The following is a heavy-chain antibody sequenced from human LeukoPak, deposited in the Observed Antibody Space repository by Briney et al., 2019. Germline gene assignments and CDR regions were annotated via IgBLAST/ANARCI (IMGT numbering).Heavy chain of an antibody. CDR1: GYSLSDLS. V-gene: IGHV1-24*01. J-gene: IGHJ4*02. D-gene: IGHD3-22*01. Sequence: ASVKVSCRVSGYSLSDLSIHWVRHVPGKGLEWMGTFDPEDVETIYAQKFQGRVTMTEDTSTDTAYMELNNLGSDDTAVYYCAPGLDSSGPGVVDYWGQGTLVTVSS. CDR3: APGLDSSGPGVVDY. CDR2: FDPEDVET.